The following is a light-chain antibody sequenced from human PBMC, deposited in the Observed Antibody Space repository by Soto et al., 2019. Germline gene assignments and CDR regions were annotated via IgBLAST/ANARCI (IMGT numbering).Light chain of an antibody. V-gene: IGLV4-69*01. J-gene: IGLJ3*02. CDR1: SGNSTYA. Sequence: QPVLTQSPSASASLGASVKLTCTLSSGNSTYAIAWHQQQPEKGPRYLMKLNSDGSHSKGDGIPDRFSGSSSGAERYLTISSLQSEDEADYYCQTWGTGLWVFGGGTQLTVL. CDR2: LNSDGSH. CDR3: QTWGTGLWV.